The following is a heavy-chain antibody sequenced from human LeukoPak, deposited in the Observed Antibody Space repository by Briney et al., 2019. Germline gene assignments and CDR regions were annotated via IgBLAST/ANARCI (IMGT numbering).Heavy chain of an antibody. V-gene: IGHV1-2*02. CDR1: GYTFTGYY. J-gene: IGHJ4*02. Sequence: ASVKVSCKASGYTFTGYYMHWVRQAPGQGLEWMGWINPNSGGTNYAQKFQGRVTMTRDTSISTAYMELSRLRSDDTAVYYCARSGYYDFWSGYPPYYFDYWGQGTLVTVSS. CDR3: ARSGYYDFWSGYPPYYFDY. CDR2: INPNSGGT. D-gene: IGHD3-3*01.